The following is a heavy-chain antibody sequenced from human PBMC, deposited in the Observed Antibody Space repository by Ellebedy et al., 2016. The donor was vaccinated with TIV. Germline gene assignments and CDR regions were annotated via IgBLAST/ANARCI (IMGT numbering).Heavy chain of an antibody. V-gene: IGHV3-11*01. CDR2: ISSSGSTI. Sequence: GESLKISCAASGFTFSDYYMSWIRQAPGKGLEWVLYISSSGSTIYYAESVKGRFTISRDNGKNSLYLQMKRLKADDTAVYYCARVCTNGVCHYGMDVWGQGTTVTVSS. D-gene: IGHD2-8*01. CDR1: GFTFSDYY. CDR3: ARVCTNGVCHYGMDV. J-gene: IGHJ6*02.